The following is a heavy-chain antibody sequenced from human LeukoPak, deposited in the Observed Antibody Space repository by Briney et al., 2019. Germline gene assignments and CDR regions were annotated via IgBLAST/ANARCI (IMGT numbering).Heavy chain of an antibody. CDR1: GGSISSSNW. CDR2: IYHSGSP. J-gene: IGHJ3*02. D-gene: IGHD1-26*01. CDR3: ARAGRRTFAFDI. V-gene: IGHV4-4*02. Sequence: SETLSLTCTVSGGSISSSNWWIWVRQPPGKGLEWIGEIYHSGSPNDNPSLKSRVTISVDKSKNQFSLNLTSVTAADRAVYFCARAGRRTFAFDIWGPGTLVTVSS.